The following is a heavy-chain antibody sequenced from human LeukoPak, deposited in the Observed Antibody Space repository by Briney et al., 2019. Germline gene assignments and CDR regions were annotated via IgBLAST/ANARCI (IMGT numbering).Heavy chain of an antibody. CDR3: ARSPYYYDSSGYYY. Sequence: GGSLRLSCAASRFTFTDYGMHWVRQAPGKGLEWVAAIWYDGSHENNADSVKGRFTISRDNSKNTLYLQMNSLRAEDTAVYYCARSPYYYDSSGYYYWGQGTLVTVSS. D-gene: IGHD3-22*01. CDR1: RFTFTDYG. J-gene: IGHJ4*02. V-gene: IGHV3-33*01. CDR2: IWYDGSHE.